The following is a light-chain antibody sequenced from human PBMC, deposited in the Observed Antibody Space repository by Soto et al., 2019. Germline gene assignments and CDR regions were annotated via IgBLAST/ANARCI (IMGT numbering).Light chain of an antibody. CDR1: QTVTSN. CDR3: QQYGSSPMT. V-gene: IGKV3-20*01. CDR2: GAS. Sequence: IVLRQSPATLSVPPGERPTPSCMAFQTVTSNLAWYQQKPGQTPRRLIYGASTRATGIPDRFSGSGSGTDFTLTISRLEPEDFAVYYCQQYGSSPMTFGQGTRLEIK. J-gene: IGKJ5*01.